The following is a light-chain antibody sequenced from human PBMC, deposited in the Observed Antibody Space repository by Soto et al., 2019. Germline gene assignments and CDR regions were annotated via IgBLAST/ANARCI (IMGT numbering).Light chain of an antibody. CDR3: QSYDSSLSGVL. Sequence: QSVLTQPPSVSGAPGQRVTISCTGSSSNIGAGYDVHWYQQLPGTAPKLLIYVNRNRPSGVPDRFSGSKSGTLASLAITGLQAEDEADYYCQSYDSSLSGVLFGGGTKLTVL. CDR1: SSNIGAGYD. V-gene: IGLV1-40*01. J-gene: IGLJ2*01. CDR2: VNR.